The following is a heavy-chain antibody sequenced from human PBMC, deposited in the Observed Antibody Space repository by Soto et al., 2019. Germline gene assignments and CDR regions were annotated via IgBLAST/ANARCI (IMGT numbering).Heavy chain of an antibody. CDR2: ISAYNGNT. D-gene: IGHD2-2*01. CDR3: ARDKDQLVFLPYGMDV. J-gene: IGHJ6*02. Sequence: ASVKVSCKVSGYTFTSYGISWVRQAPGQGLEWMGWISAYNGNTNYAQKLQGRVTMTTDTSTSTAYMELRSLRSDDTAVYYCARDKDQLVFLPYGMDVWGQGTTVTVSS. V-gene: IGHV1-18*01. CDR1: GYTFTSYG.